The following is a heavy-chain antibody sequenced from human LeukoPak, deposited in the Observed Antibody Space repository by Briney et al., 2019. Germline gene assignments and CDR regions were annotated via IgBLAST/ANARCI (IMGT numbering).Heavy chain of an antibody. CDR2: INPNSGGT. D-gene: IGHD3-3*01. Sequence: ASVKVSCKASGYTFTGYYMHWVRQAPGQGLEWMGWINPNSGGTNYAQKFQGRVTMTRDTSISTAYMELSRLRSDDTAVYYCATAANTYCDFWSGYIGWGQGTLVTVSS. CDR3: ATAANTYCDFWSGYIG. CDR1: GYTFTGYY. V-gene: IGHV1-2*02. J-gene: IGHJ4*02.